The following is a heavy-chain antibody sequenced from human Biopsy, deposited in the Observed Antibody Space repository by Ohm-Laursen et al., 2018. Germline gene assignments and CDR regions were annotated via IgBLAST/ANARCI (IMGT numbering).Heavy chain of an antibody. CDR1: GFTVSTTY. CDR3: VRGRAY. V-gene: IGHV3-53*01. J-gene: IGHJ4*02. Sequence: SLRLSCAASGFTVSTTYMSWVRQAPGKGLEWVSIIYLDGNTYYTDSVKGRFTISRDNSKNALYLQMNSLRLADTAKYYCVRGRAYWGQGTLVTVSS. CDR2: IYLDGNT.